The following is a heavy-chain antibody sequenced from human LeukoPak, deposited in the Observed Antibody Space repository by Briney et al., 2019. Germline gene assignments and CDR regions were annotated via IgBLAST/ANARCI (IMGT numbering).Heavy chain of an antibody. D-gene: IGHD2-2*01. V-gene: IGHV3-23*01. CDR1: GFTFSSYA. CDR2: ISSSGGSA. CDR3: GKKGCSNPSCYNDY. J-gene: IGHJ4*02. Sequence: GGSLRLSCAASGFTFSSYAMSWVRQAPGKGLEWISAISSSGGSAYYADSVKGRFTISRDNSKNTLYLQMNSLRAEDVAVYSSGKKGCSNPSCYNDYWGQGTLVTVSS.